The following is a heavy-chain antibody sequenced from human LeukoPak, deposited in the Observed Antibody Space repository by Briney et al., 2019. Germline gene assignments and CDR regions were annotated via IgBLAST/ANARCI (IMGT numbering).Heavy chain of an antibody. J-gene: IGHJ3*02. Sequence: PSGTLSLTCAVSGGSISSSNWWSWVRQPPGKGLEWIGEIYHSGSTNYNPSLKSRVTISVDKSKNQFSLKLSSVTAADTAVYYCARGGIREQWLVEEPYDAFDIWGQGTMVTVSS. CDR3: ARGGIREQWLVEEPYDAFDI. CDR2: IYHSGST. CDR1: GGSISSSNW. V-gene: IGHV4-4*02. D-gene: IGHD6-19*01.